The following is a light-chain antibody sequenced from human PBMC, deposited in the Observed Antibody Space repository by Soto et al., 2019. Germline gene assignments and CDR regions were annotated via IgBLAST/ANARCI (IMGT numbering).Light chain of an antibody. CDR1: QSVSSTF. CDR3: QQFDSSVT. V-gene: IGKV3-20*01. Sequence: EIVLTQSPGSLSLSPGERATLSCSASQSVSSTFFAWYQQRPGQAPRLLMYGASSMATGIPERFSGSGAGTDFTVTISRLEPEDFAVYYCQQFDSSVTFGQGTKVEIK. J-gene: IGKJ1*01. CDR2: GAS.